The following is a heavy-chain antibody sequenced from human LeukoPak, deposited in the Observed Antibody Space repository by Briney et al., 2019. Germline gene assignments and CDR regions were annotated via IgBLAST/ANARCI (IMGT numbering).Heavy chain of an antibody. CDR1: GGSISSGGYY. CDR2: IYHSGST. D-gene: IGHD4-17*01. CDR3: ARLPGRRHGDYTGPNAFDI. V-gene: IGHV4-30-2*01. J-gene: IGHJ3*02. Sequence: NPSETLSLTCTVSGGSISSGGYYWSWIQQPPGKGLEWIGYIYHSGSTYYNPSLKSRVTISVDRSKNQFSLKLSSVTAADTAVYYCARLPGRRHGDYTGPNAFDIWGQGTMVTVSS.